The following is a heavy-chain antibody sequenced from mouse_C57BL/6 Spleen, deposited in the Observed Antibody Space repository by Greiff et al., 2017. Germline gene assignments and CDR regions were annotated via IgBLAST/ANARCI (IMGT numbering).Heavy chain of an antibody. CDR2: IDPNSGGT. D-gene: IGHD2-4*01. J-gene: IGHJ4*01. CDR3: AKDGENSLSDYPYAMDY. CDR1: GYTFTSYW. Sequence: QVQLQQPGAELVKPGASVKLSCKASGYTFTSYWMHWVKQRPGRGLEWIGRIDPNSGGTKYNEKFKSKATLTVDKPSSTAYMQLSSLTSEDSAVXYCAKDGENSLSDYPYAMDYWGQGTSVTVSS. V-gene: IGHV1-72*01.